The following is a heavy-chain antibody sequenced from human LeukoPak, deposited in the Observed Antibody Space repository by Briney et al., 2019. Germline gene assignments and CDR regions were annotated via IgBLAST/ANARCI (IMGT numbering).Heavy chain of an antibody. CDR1: GFAFSRYW. V-gene: IGHV3-7*01. CDR2: IKEDGSDK. J-gene: IGHJ3*02. CDR3: ARGTYTSGWYPDTFDM. D-gene: IGHD6-19*01. Sequence: GGSLRPSCAASGFAFSRYWMTWVRQAPGKGLEWVANIKEDGSDKYYVDSMRGRFTISRDNAENSVYLQMNSLRVEDTAVYYCARGTYTSGWYPDTFDMWGQGTMVVIS.